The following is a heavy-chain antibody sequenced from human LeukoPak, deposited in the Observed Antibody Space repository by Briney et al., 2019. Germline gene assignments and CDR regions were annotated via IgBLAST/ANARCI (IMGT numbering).Heavy chain of an antibody. CDR2: IYSDNT. CDR1: GFTVSSNS. CDR3: AKGYYYDSSGYYSLPYYFDY. D-gene: IGHD3-22*01. V-gene: IGHV3-53*01. J-gene: IGHJ4*02. Sequence: GGSLRLSCTVSGFTVSSNSMSWVRQAPGKGLEWVSFIYSDNTHYSDSVKGRFTISRDNSKNTLYLQMNSLRAEDTAVYYCAKGYYYDSSGYYSLPYYFDYWGQGTLVTVSS.